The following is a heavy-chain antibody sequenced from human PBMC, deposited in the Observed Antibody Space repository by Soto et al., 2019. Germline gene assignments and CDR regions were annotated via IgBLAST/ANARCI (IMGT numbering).Heavy chain of an antibody. D-gene: IGHD3-22*01. J-gene: IGHJ5*02. CDR3: AVGRHKTSGSNTCFVP. Sequence: GGSLRLSCAASGVNFSSYAMNWVRQAPGKGLEWVSTISDTGGGTFYAGSVKGRFTISRDNSKNTLYLQMHSLRADDSAIYFCAVGRHKTSGSNTCFVPCGRGTLRSVSS. V-gene: IGHV3-23*01. CDR2: ISDTGGGT. CDR1: GVNFSSYA.